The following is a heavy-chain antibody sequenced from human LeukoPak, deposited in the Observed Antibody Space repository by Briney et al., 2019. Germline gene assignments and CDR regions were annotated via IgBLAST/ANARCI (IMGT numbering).Heavy chain of an antibody. V-gene: IGHV4-39*01. J-gene: IGHJ6*03. Sequence: TSQTLSLTCTVSGGSISSSSYYWGWIRQPPGKGLEWIGSIYYSGSTYYNPSLKSRVTISVDTSKNQFSLKLSSVTAADTAVYYCRTTVTTDYYYYYMDVWGKGTTVTVSS. CDR2: IYYSGST. CDR1: GGSISSSSYY. CDR3: RTTVTTDYYYYYMDV. D-gene: IGHD4-17*01.